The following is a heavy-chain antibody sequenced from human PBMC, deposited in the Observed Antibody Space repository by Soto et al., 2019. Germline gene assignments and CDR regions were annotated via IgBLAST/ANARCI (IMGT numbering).Heavy chain of an antibody. V-gene: IGHV1-69*06. Sequence: SVKVSCKASGGTFSSYAISWVRQAPGQGLEWMGGIIPIFGTANYAQKFQGRVTITADKSTSTAYMELSSLRSEDTAVYYCARVSREAAATNYYYYGMDVWGQGTTVTVSS. D-gene: IGHD2-15*01. CDR2: IIPIFGTA. J-gene: IGHJ6*02. CDR3: ARVSREAAATNYYYYGMDV. CDR1: GGTFSSYA.